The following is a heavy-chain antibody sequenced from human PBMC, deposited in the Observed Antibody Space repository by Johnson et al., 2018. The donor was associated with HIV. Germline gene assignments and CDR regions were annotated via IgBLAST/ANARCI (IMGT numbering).Heavy chain of an antibody. D-gene: IGHD3-3*01. CDR3: ARVRSGLSYDAFDI. Sequence: QVQLVESGGGVVQPGRSLRLSCAASGFTFSSYAMHWVRQAPGKGLEWVTFIRNDGNNKYYADSVKGRFTISRDNSKNTLYLQMNSLRAEDTAFYYCARVRSGLSYDAFDIWGQGTMVTVSS. CDR2: IRNDGNNK. V-gene: IGHV3-30*04. J-gene: IGHJ3*02. CDR1: GFTFSSYA.